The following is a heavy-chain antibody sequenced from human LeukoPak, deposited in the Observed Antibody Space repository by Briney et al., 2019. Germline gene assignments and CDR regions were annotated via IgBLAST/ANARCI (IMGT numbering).Heavy chain of an antibody. CDR3: ARSFSPPRSDYYYYYGMDA. J-gene: IGHJ6*02. V-gene: IGHV1-69*13. CDR1: GGTFSSYA. Sequence: ASVKVSCKASGGTFSSYAISWVRQAPGQGLEWMGGIIPIFGTANYAQKFQGRVTITADESTSTAYMELSSLGSEDTAVYYCARSFSPPRSDYYYYYGMDAWGQGTTVTVSS. CDR2: IIPIFGTA.